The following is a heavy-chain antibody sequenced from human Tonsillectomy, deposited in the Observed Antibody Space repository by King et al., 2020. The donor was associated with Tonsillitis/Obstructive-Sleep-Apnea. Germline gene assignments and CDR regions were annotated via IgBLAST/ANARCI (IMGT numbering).Heavy chain of an antibody. D-gene: IGHD2-15*01. CDR3: ASGYCSGGSCPHYYYMDV. V-gene: IGHV3-53*01. Sequence: VQLVESGGGLIQPGGSLRLSCVVSGFTVSNDYMSWVRQAPGKGLEWVSVIYGGGSTYYADSVKGRFTISRDESKTTVYLQMNSLRVEDAAVYYCASGYCSGGSCPHYYYMDVWGKGTTVTVS. CDR2: IYGGGST. CDR1: GFTVSNDY. J-gene: IGHJ6*03.